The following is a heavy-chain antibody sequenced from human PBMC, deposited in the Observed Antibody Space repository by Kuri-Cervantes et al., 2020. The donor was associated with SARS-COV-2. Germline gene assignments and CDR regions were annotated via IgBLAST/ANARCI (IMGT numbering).Heavy chain of an antibody. CDR1: GFTFSNAW. Sequence: GGSLRLSCAASGFTFSNAWMSWVRQAPGKGLEWVGRIKSKTDGGTTDYAAPVKGRFTISRDDSKNTLYLQMNSLKTEDTAVYYCTTAGLVGNMYYFDYWGQGTLVTDSS. D-gene: IGHD2-15*01. J-gene: IGHJ4*02. CDR2: IKSKTDGGTT. V-gene: IGHV3-15*01. CDR3: TTAGLVGNMYYFDY.